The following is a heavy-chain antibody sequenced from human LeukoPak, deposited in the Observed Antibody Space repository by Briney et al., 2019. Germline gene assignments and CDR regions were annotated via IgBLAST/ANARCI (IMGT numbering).Heavy chain of an antibody. CDR2: IDPNSGGT. D-gene: IGHD1-26*01. V-gene: IGHV1-2*02. CDR1: GYTFTGYY. Sequence: ASVKVSCKTSGYTFTGYYMHWVRQAPGQGLEWMGWIDPNSGGTNYAQRFQGRVTMTRDTSISTVYMELSSLRSDDTAVYYCAKDLGSGSYQPSDCWGQGTLVTVSS. J-gene: IGHJ4*02. CDR3: AKDLGSGSYQPSDC.